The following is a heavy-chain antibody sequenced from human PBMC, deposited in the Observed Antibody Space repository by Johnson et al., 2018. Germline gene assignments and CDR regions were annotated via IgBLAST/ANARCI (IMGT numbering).Heavy chain of an antibody. D-gene: IGHD3-22*01. CDR2: IDSSGST. CDR3: ARTADLDSSTYYRAYDAFKI. V-gene: IGHV4-39*07. CDR1: GGPINDNTCY. J-gene: IGHJ3*02. Sequence: QVQLQESGPGLVKPSETLSLSCTVSGGPINDNTCYWGWIRPTPGKGLEWIGSIDSSGSTSYNPSLPSRVTLFVGPSKNQSSLQMSSVTAADTAVYHCARTADLDSSTYYRAYDAFKIWGQGTMVTVSP.